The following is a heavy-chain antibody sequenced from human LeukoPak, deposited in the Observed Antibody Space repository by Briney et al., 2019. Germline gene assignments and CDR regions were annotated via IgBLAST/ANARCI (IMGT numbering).Heavy chain of an antibody. Sequence: SXXXYXAWIRQXPXXXLEWIGSIYYSGTTXYNPSLKSRVTIAVDTXXNQFSLKLSSVTAADTAVYXXXXXXXXXXXXXXXXXDV. CDR2: IYYSGTT. J-gene: IGHJ6*01. CDR3: XXXXXXXXXXXXXXXDV. CDR1: SXXXY. V-gene: IGHV4-39*07.